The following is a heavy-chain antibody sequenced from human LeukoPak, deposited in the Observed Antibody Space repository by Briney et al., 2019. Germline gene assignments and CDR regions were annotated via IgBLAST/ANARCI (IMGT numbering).Heavy chain of an antibody. CDR3: ARGGYSYGYMGYFDF. D-gene: IGHD5-18*01. V-gene: IGHV1-3*01. Sequence: GASVKVSCKASGYIFTNYGIHWVRQAPGQRLEWMGWINPNTGNTKYSQKFQGSVTFIRDASASTAYMELGSLRSEDTAVYYCARGGYSYGYMGYFDFWGQGSLVTVSS. CDR1: GYIFTNYG. J-gene: IGHJ4*02. CDR2: INPNTGNT.